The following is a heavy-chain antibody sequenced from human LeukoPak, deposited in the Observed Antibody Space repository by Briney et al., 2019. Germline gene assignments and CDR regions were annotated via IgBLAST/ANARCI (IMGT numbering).Heavy chain of an antibody. CDR3: ARDGITIFGVVKDPFDY. Sequence: SVKVSCKASGGTFISYAISWVRQAPGQGLEWMGRIIPIFGTANYAQKFQGRVTITTDESTSTAYMELSSLRSEDTAVYYCARDGITIFGVVKDPFDYWGQGTLVTVSS. J-gene: IGHJ4*02. V-gene: IGHV1-69*05. D-gene: IGHD3-3*01. CDR1: GGTFISYA. CDR2: IIPIFGTA.